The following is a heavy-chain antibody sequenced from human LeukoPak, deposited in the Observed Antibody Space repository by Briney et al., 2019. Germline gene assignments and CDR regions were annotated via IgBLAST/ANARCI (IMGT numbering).Heavy chain of an antibody. Sequence: PSQTLSLTCTVSGGSISSGGYYWSWIRQPPGKGLEWIGYIYHSGSTYYNPSRKSRVTISVDRSKNQFSLKLSSVTAADTAVYYCARNGLGWEPRDDAFDIWGQGTMVTVSS. V-gene: IGHV4-30-2*01. CDR1: GGSISSGGYY. CDR3: ARNGLGWEPRDDAFDI. D-gene: IGHD1-26*01. CDR2: IYHSGST. J-gene: IGHJ3*02.